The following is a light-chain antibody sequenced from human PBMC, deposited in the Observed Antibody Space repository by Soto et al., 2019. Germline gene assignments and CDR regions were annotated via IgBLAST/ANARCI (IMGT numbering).Light chain of an antibody. CDR2: GTS. V-gene: IGKV3-20*01. J-gene: IGKJ1*01. Sequence: EIVLTQSPGTLSLSPGERATLSCRASQSVSSSYLAWYQQKPGQAPRLLIYGTSSRATAIPDRFSGSGYVTDFTLTISRLEPEDFAVYYCHQYGSSSWTFGQGTKVEIK. CDR3: HQYGSSSWT. CDR1: QSVSSSY.